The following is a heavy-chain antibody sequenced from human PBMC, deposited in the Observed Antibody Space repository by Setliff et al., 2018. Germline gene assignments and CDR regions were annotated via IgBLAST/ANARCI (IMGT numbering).Heavy chain of an antibody. Sequence: GESLKISCAASGFTFSSYWMSWVRQAPGKGLEWVANIKQDGSEKYYVDSVKGRFTISRDNAKNSLYLQMNSLRAEDTAVYYCARWVGATVDVYWGQGTLVTVSS. V-gene: IGHV3-7*03. CDR2: IKQDGSEK. CDR3: ARWVGATVDVY. CDR1: GFTFSSYW. D-gene: IGHD1-26*01. J-gene: IGHJ4*02.